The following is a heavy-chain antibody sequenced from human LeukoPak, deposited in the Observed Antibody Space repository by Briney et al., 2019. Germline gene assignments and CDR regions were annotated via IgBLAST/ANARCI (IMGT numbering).Heavy chain of an antibody. J-gene: IGHJ6*04. CDR3: ARVQFARWELLGYSDV. Sequence: PGGSLRLSCAASGFIFSSYSMNWVRQAPGKGLEWVSSISTSSSYIYYADSVKGRFTISRDNAKNSLYLQMNSLTAADTAVYYCARVQFARWELLGYSDVWGKGTTVTVSS. V-gene: IGHV3-21*01. D-gene: IGHD1-26*01. CDR1: GFIFSSYS. CDR2: ISTSSSYI.